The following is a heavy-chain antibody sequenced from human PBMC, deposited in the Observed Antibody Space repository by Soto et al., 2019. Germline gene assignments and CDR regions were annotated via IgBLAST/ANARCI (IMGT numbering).Heavy chain of an antibody. J-gene: IGHJ6*02. CDR2: IYYSGST. V-gene: IGHV4-39*01. Sequence: SETLSLTCTVSGGSISSSSYYWGWIRQPPGKGLEWIGSIYYSGSTYYNPSLKSRVTISVDTSKNQFSLKLSSVTAADTAVYYCARFSDYYGSGSYYYYYYGMDVWGQGTTVTVSS. D-gene: IGHD3-10*01. CDR1: GGSISSSSYY. CDR3: ARFSDYYGSGSYYYYYYGMDV.